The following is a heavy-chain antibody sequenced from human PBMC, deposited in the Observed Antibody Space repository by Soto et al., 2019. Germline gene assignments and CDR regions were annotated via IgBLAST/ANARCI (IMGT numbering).Heavy chain of an antibody. CDR3: ARVSRYYDSSGYPYWYFDI. J-gene: IGHJ2*01. CDR2: IYSGGST. CDR1: GFTVSSNY. V-gene: IGHV3-53*01. D-gene: IGHD3-22*01. Sequence: GGSLRLSCAASGFTVSSNYMSWVRQAPGKGLEWVSVIYSGGSTYYADSVKGRFTISRDNSKNTLYLQMNSLRAEDTAVYYCARVSRYYDSSGYPYWYFDIWGRGTLVTVSS.